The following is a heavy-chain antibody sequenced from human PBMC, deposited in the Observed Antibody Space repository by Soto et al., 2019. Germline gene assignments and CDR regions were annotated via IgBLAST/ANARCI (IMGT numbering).Heavy chain of an antibody. J-gene: IGHJ6*03. CDR3: ARGSTVTTVYYYYMDV. CDR2: INHSGST. D-gene: IGHD4-4*01. Sequence: QVQLQQWGAGLLKPSETLSLTCAVYGGSFSGYYWSWIRQPPGKGLEWIGEINHSGSTNYNPSLKSRVTISVDPSKNQFSLKLSSVTAADTAVYYCARGSTVTTVYYYYMDVWGKGTTVTVSS. V-gene: IGHV4-34*01. CDR1: GGSFSGYY.